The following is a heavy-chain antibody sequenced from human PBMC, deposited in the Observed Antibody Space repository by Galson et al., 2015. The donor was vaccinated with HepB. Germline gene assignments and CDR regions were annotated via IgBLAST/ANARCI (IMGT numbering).Heavy chain of an antibody. Sequence: SLRLSCAASGFTFSGYAVSWVRQAPGKGLDWVSTVSTSGTTTYYADSVRGRFTISRDNSRNTLYLQMNSLRAEDTAKYYCAKERGSSSWYYFDYCGQGTLVTVSS. CDR2: VSTSGTTT. CDR3: AKERGSSSWYYFDY. CDR1: GFTFSGYA. D-gene: IGHD6-13*01. V-gene: IGHV3-23*01. J-gene: IGHJ4*02.